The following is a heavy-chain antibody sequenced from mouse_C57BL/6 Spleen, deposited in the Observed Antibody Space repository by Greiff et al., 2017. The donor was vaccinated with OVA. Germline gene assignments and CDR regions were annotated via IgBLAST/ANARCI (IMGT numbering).Heavy chain of an antibody. CDR3: TRNSNYVGFAY. J-gene: IGHJ3*01. Sequence: VKLVESGAELVRPGASVTLSCKASGYTFTDYEMHWVKQTPVHGLEWIGAIDPETGGTAYNQKFKGKAILTADKSSSSAYMELRSLTSEDSAVYYCTRNSNYVGFAYWGQGTLVTVSA. CDR1: GYTFTDYE. CDR2: IDPETGGT. D-gene: IGHD2-5*01. V-gene: IGHV1-15*01.